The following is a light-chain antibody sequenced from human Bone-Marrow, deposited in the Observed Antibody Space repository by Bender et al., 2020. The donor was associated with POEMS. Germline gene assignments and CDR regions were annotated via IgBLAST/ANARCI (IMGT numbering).Light chain of an antibody. V-gene: IGLV2-14*02. CDR3: QAWDTYSVI. CDR2: EGS. CDR1: SSDIGSDFL. Sequence: QSALTQPASVSGSPGQSITISCTGTSSDIGSDFLVSWYQQHSAKAPKLMIYEGSKRPSGIPERFSGSNSGNTATLTISGTQAMDEADYYCQAWDTYSVIFGGGTKLTVL. J-gene: IGLJ2*01.